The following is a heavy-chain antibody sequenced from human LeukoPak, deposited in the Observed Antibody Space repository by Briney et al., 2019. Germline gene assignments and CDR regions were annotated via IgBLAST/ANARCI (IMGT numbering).Heavy chain of an antibody. V-gene: IGHV4-39*07. Sequence: PSETLSLTCTVSGASISSSTYYCGWIRQPPGKGLEWIGSISNSGNTYYNSSLKSRVTISFNTSANKFSLKFSSVTAAETAVYFCAREDYDFWSTSFTGPLPYYFKFWGQGTLVTVSS. CDR1: GASISSSTYY. CDR2: ISNSGNT. CDR3: AREDYDFWSTSFTGPLPYYFKF. D-gene: IGHD3-3*01. J-gene: IGHJ4*02.